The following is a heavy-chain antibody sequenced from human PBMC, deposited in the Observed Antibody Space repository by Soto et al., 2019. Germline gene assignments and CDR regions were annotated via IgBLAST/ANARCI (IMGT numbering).Heavy chain of an antibody. J-gene: IGHJ4*02. CDR2: ISWNSGSI. V-gene: IGHV3-9*01. CDR1: GFTFDDYA. CDR3: AKVVGSGWQEFDY. Sequence: EVQLVESGGGLVQPGRSLRLSCAASGFTFDDYAMHWVRQAPGKGLEWVSGISWNSGSIGYADSVKGRFTISRDNAKNSLYLQMNSLRAEDTALYYCAKVVGSGWQEFDYWGQGTLVTVSS. D-gene: IGHD6-19*01.